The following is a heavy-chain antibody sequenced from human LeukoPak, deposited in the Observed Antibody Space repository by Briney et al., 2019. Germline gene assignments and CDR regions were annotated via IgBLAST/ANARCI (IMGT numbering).Heavy chain of an antibody. CDR2: TYYRSNAYK. J-gene: IGHJ6*03. CDR3: ARVDSKWFGRESAGYYYYFMDV. V-gene: IGHV6-1*01. D-gene: IGHD3-10*01. CDR1: GDTLSSNSAA. Sequence: SQTLSLTCAISGDTLSSNSAAWNWIRQSPARGLEWLVRTYYRSNAYKDYAVAVKIRITINPDTSKNQFSLQLNSVTPEDTAVYYCARVDSKWFGRESAGYYYYFMDVWGKGATVTISS.